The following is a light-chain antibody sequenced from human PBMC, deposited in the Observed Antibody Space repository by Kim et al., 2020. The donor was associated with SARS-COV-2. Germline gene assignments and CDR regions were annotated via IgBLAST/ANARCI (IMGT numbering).Light chain of an antibody. CDR3: AAWDDRLSGV. CDR2: RDN. J-gene: IGLJ3*02. V-gene: IGLV1-47*01. Sequence: PRQSVTNSCSGSSSNIGSNHVYWYQQVPGAAPKLLIFRDNQRPSGVPDRFSGSKSGTSASLAISGLRSEDEADYYCAAWDDRLSGVFGGGTQLTVL. CDR1: SSNIGSNH.